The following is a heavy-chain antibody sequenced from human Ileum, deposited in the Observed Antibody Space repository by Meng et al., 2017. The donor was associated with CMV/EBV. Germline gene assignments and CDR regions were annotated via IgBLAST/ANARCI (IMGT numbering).Heavy chain of an antibody. CDR3: VRLVWSLRRIDY. V-gene: IGHV1-2*02. CDR1: GYTFTGYY. Sequence: ASVKVSCKPSGYTFTGYYMHWVRRAPGQGPEWMGCVDPKSGDTNYAQKFQGRVTMTTDTSISTAYMELSSLRSDDTAIYYCVRLVWSLRRIDYWGQGTLVTVSS. D-gene: IGHD1-26*01. CDR2: VDPKSGDT. J-gene: IGHJ4*02.